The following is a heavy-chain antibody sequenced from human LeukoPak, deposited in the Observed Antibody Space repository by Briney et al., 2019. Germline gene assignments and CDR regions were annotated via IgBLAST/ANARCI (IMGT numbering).Heavy chain of an antibody. CDR2: ISGSGSST. J-gene: IGHJ4*02. D-gene: IGHD1-26*01. Sequence: GGSLRLSCSASGFTLGTHAMNWVRQAPGKGLECVSTISGSGSSTSYTDSVKGRFTISRDTSKNTLYLQMNSLRAEDTAVYYCAKGREAYSGSYTPFGSWGQGILVTVSS. CDR1: GFTLGTHA. V-gene: IGHV3-23*01. CDR3: AKGREAYSGSYTPFGS.